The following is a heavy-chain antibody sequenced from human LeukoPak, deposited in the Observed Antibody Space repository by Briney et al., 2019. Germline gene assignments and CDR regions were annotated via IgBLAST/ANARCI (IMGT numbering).Heavy chain of an antibody. CDR1: GFTFRDSA. V-gene: IGHV3-23*01. CDR2: ISFSGDNT. D-gene: IGHD4-11*01. CDR3: TRHQYDAFEI. J-gene: IGHJ3*02. Sequence: GGSLRLSCAASGFTFRDSAMTWVRQAPGKGLQWVSLISFSGDNTYYADSVKGRFTISRDNAKDTLYLQMNSLRAEDTAIYYCTRHQYDAFEIWGQGTMVTVSS.